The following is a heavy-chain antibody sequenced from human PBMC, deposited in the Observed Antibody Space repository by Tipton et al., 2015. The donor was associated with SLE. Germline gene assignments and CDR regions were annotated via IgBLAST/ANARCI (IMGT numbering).Heavy chain of an antibody. CDR2: IFLSGDT. CDR3: ARERGSYYYFDS. J-gene: IGHJ4*02. Sequence: TLSLTCAVSGYSIGSGYYWGWIRQTPGKGLEWIGNIFLSGDTDYNPSLKSRVTISVDTSKNQFYLELKSVTAADTAVYYCARERGSYYYFDSWGQGTLATVSS. V-gene: IGHV4-38-2*02. CDR1: GYSIGSGYY. D-gene: IGHD3-10*01.